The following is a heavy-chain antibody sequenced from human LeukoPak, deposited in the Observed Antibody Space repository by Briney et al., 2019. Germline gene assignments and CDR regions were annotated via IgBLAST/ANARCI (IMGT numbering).Heavy chain of an antibody. D-gene: IGHD5-24*01. Sequence: GGSLRLSCAASGFTYRRYSMNWIRQAPGKGLEWISYINEGSNNIFYADSVKGRFTISRDNAKNSLHLQMNSLRVDDTAVYYCARDDLTNGYNGNFWGQGTLVTVSS. V-gene: IGHV3-48*01. CDR1: GFTYRRYS. CDR3: ARDDLTNGYNGNF. CDR2: INEGSNNI. J-gene: IGHJ4*02.